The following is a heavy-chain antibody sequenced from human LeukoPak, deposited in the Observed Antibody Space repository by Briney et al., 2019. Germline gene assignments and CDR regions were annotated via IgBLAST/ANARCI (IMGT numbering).Heavy chain of an antibody. CDR2: IFYSGST. V-gene: IGHV4-39*07. CDR3: AVDSSSWPATFDY. J-gene: IGHJ4*02. Sequence: SETLSLTCTVSGGSISTSNYYWGWIRQPPGKGLEWIGNIFYSGSTYYSPSLKSRVTISVDTSKNQFSLKLSSVTAADTAVYYCAVDSSSWPATFDYWGQGTLVTVSS. D-gene: IGHD6-13*01. CDR1: GGSISTSNYY.